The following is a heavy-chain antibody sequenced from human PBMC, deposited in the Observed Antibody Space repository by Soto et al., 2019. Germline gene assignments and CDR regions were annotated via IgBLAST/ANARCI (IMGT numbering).Heavy chain of an antibody. V-gene: IGHV4-59*08. CDR2: IYYSGST. Sequence: SETLSLTCTVSGGSISNYYWSWIRQPPGKGLEWIGYIYYSGSTNYNPSLKSPVTISVETSKNQFSLKLSSVTAADTAVYYCARLLSVERNDWYFDIWGRGTLVTVSS. CDR3: ARLLSVERNDWYFDI. J-gene: IGHJ2*01. CDR1: GGSISNYY. D-gene: IGHD3-16*02.